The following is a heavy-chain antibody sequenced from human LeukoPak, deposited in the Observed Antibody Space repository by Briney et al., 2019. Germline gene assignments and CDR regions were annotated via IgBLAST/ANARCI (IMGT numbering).Heavy chain of an antibody. V-gene: IGHV3-48*02. J-gene: IGHJ4*02. CDR1: GFTFNLYT. D-gene: IGHD2-2*01. CDR3: ARDPTSTYQFDS. CDR2: IGSSSSTK. Sequence: GGSLRLSCAASGFTFNLYTMNWVRQAPGKGLEWVAYIGSSSSTKYYADFVKGRFTISRDNAKNSLYLQMNSLRDEDTAVYYCARDPTSTYQFDSWGQGTLVTVSS.